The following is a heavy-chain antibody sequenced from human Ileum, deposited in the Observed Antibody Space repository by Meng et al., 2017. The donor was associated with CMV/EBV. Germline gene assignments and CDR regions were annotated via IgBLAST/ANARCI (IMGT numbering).Heavy chain of an antibody. CDR3: MGGNNRGGCYFDY. D-gene: IGHD1-14*01. CDR2: SWNDGTNE. Sequence: CSLLCCTFCRGAMRWAPRTGVEWLEWIKISWNDGTNEYYKDSVKSLFTISNDNSKDTLYLQITSQKAEDTAFYYYMGGNNRGGCYFDYWGQGTLVTVSS. CDR1: CCTFCRGA. J-gene: IGHJ4*02. V-gene: IGHV3-30*10.